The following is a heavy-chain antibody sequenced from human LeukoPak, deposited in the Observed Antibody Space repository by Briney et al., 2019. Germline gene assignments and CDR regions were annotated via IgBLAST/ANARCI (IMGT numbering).Heavy chain of an antibody. CDR2: IYYSGST. Sequence: PGGSLRLSCAASGFTFSSYVMGWVRQPPGKGLEWIVSIYYSGSTYYNQSLKSRVTISIDTSKNQFCLKLTSVTAADTAVYYCARHDSYVTREGYNSNWFDPWGQGTLVTVSS. V-gene: IGHV4-38-2*01. J-gene: IGHJ5*02. CDR1: GFTFSSYV. D-gene: IGHD5-24*01. CDR3: ARHDSYVTREGYNSNWFDP.